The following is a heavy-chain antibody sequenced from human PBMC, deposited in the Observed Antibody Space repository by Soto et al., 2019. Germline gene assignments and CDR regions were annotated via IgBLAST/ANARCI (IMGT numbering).Heavy chain of an antibody. J-gene: IGHJ4*02. V-gene: IGHV4-31*03. D-gene: IGHD2-21*02. Sequence: QVQLQESGPGLVKPSQTLSLTCTVSGGSISSGGYYWSWIRQHPGKGLEWIGYIYYSGSTYYNPSLKSRLTVSVDTSKNQFSLQLTSVTAADTAVYYCARDRGGNSLFHFDYWGQGTLVTVSS. CDR1: GGSISSGGYY. CDR2: IYYSGST. CDR3: ARDRGGNSLFHFDY.